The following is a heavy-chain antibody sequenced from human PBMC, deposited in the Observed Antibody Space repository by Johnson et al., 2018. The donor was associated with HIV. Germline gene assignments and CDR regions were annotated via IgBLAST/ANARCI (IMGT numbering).Heavy chain of an antibody. V-gene: IGHV3-13*01. CDR3: ARAVCRGGRCYSHDAFDI. Sequence: EVQLVESGGGVVQPGRSLRLSCAASGFTFSNYDMHWVRQATGKGLEWVSTIGTAGDTYYPGSVKGRFTVSREDAKNSLYLQMNSLRAGDTALYYCARAVCRGGRCYSHDAFDIWGQGTMVTVSS. J-gene: IGHJ3*02. D-gene: IGHD2-15*01. CDR2: IGTAGDT. CDR1: GFTFSNYD.